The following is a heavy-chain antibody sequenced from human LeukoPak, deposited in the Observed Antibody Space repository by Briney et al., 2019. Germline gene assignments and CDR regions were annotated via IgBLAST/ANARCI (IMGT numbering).Heavy chain of an antibody. V-gene: IGHV3-30*04. CDR2: ISYDGSNK. CDR1: GFTFSGYA. D-gene: IGHD4-17*01. CDR3: ARDSYGDYDY. Sequence: GGSLRLSCAASGFTFSGYAMHWVRQAPGKGLEWVAVISYDGSNKYYADTVKGRFTISRDNSKNTLYLQMNSLRAEDTAVYYCARDSYGDYDYWGQGTLVTVSS. J-gene: IGHJ4*02.